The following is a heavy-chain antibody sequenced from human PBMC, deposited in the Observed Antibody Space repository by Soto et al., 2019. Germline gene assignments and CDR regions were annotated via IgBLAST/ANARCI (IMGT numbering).Heavy chain of an antibody. CDR2: ISAYNGNT. CDR3: ARSSSWYTHDAFDI. V-gene: IGHV1-18*01. Sequence: ASVKVSCKASGYTFTSKGISWVRQALGQGLEWMGWISAYNGNTNYAQKLQGRVTMTTDTSTSTAYMGLRSLRSDDTAVYYCARSSSWYTHDAFDIWGQGTMVTVSS. J-gene: IGHJ3*02. CDR1: GYTFTSKG. D-gene: IGHD6-13*01.